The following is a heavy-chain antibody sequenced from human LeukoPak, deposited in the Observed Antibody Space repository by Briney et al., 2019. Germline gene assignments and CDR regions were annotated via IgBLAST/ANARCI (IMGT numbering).Heavy chain of an antibody. CDR3: TTDQVGPTLFDC. CDR1: GFTFSNAW. Sequence: GGSLRLSCAASGFTFSNAWMNWVRQAPGKGLEWVGLIKSKTDGGTTDYAAPVKGRFTISGDDSKNTLYLQMNSLKTEDTAVYYCTTDQVGPTLFDCWGQGTLVTVSS. D-gene: IGHD1-26*01. CDR2: IKSKTDGGTT. J-gene: IGHJ4*02. V-gene: IGHV3-15*01.